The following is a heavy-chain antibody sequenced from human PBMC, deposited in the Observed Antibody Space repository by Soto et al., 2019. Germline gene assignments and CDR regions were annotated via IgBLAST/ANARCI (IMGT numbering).Heavy chain of an antibody. Sequence: GGSLRLSCAASGFPFSDHAMHWVRQTPGKGLEWVSAITGRGDSTYYADSVKGRFTISRDNSKSTLYLQMMSLRAEDTAVYYCAKDLYVQPPSGWFDPWGQGTVGTVSS. J-gene: IGHJ5*01. V-gene: IGHV3-23*01. CDR3: AKDLYVQPPSGWFDP. CDR2: ITGRGDST. CDR1: GFPFSDHA. D-gene: IGHD1-26*01.